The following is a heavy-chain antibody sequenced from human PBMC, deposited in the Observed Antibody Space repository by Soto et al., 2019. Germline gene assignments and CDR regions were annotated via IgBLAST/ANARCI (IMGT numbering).Heavy chain of an antibody. D-gene: IGHD2-21*02. CDR2: IYHNGDT. V-gene: IGHV4-30-2*01. Sequence: QLQLQESGSGLVKPSQTLSLTCAVSGGSISSGGHSWSWIRQPPGKGLEWIGYIYHNGDTYYDPSLKSRVTISVDTSKNRFSLKLTSVTAADTAVYFCARGGNSGPFDYWGQGTLVTVSS. CDR3: ARGGNSGPFDY. CDR1: GGSISSGGHS. J-gene: IGHJ4*02.